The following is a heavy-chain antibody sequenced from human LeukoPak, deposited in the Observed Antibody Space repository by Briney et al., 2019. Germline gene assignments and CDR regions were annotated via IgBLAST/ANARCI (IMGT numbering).Heavy chain of an antibody. CDR1: GYTFTSYY. V-gene: IGHV1-46*01. CDR2: INPSGGST. Sequence: ASVEVSCKASGYTFTSYYMHWVRQAPGQGLEWMGIINPSGGSTSYAQKFQGRVTMTRDTSTSTVYMELSSLRSEDTAVYYCASAPGVYDILTGDAFDIWGQGTMVTVSS. CDR3: ASAPGVYDILTGDAFDI. J-gene: IGHJ3*02. D-gene: IGHD3-9*01.